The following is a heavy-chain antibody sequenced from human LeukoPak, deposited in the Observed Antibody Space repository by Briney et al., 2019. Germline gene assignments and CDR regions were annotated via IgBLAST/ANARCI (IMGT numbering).Heavy chain of an antibody. J-gene: IGHJ4*02. Sequence: SETLSLTCTVSGVSISNYYWSWIRQPPGKGLEWIGYIYYSGNTNYNASLKGRVSISVDTSKNQFSLNLYFVTAADTAVYYCARLPMLRGVAAYYFDSWGQGTLVTVSS. V-gene: IGHV4-59*01. CDR3: ARLPMLRGVAAYYFDS. D-gene: IGHD3-10*01. CDR2: IYYSGNT. CDR1: GVSISNYY.